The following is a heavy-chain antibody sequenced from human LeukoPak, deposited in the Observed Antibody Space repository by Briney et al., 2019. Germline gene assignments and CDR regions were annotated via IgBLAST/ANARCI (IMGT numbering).Heavy chain of an antibody. CDR1: GYTFTSYY. CDR3: ARAPRGSSSGGTLDY. J-gene: IGHJ4*02. D-gene: IGHD6-6*01. CDR2: INPSGGST. V-gene: IGHV1-46*01. Sequence: ASVKVSCKASGYTFTSYYMHWVRQAPGQGLEWMGIINPSGGSTSYAQKFQGRVTMTRDTSTSTVYLELSSLRSEDTAVYYCARAPRGSSSGGTLDYWGQGTLVTVSS.